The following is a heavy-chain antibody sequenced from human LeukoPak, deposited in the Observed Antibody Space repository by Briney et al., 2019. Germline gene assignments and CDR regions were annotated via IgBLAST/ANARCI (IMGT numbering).Heavy chain of an antibody. CDR2: IFGSGGGT. J-gene: IGHJ4*02. CDR1: GFTFSNYA. V-gene: IGHV3-23*01. Sequence: TGGSLRLSCAASGFTFSNYAMSWVRQAPGKGLEWVSSIFGSGGGTYYADSVKGRFTISRDNSKNTLYLQMNSLRAEDTAVYYCAKDQQYCSGGSCYSSFDYWGQGTLVTVSS. CDR3: AKDQQYCSGGSCYSSFDY. D-gene: IGHD2-15*01.